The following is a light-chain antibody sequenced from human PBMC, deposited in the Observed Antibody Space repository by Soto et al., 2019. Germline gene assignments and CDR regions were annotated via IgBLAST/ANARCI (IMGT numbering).Light chain of an antibody. CDR1: LSVSSDY. CDR2: GAS. J-gene: IGKJ4*01. V-gene: IGKV3-20*01. Sequence: EIVLMQYRQSLSLSTWERERFYCRASLSVSSDYLAWYQQKPGQAPRLLIYGASRRATGIPDRFSGSGSGTAFILTISRLEPEDFAVYYCQHYHNSPPSVTLGPATKV. CDR3: QHYHNSPPSVT.